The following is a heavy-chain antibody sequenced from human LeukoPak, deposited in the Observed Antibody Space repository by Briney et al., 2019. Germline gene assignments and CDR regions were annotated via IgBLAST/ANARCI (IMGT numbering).Heavy chain of an antibody. J-gene: IGHJ4*02. D-gene: IGHD6-13*01. CDR1: GFTFSSYE. Sequence: GGSLRLSCAASGFTFSSYEMIWVRQAPGKGLECVSYISSSGSTIYYADSVKGRLTISRDNAKNSLYLQMNSLRAEDTAVYYRARETLAFDYWGQGTLVTVSS. V-gene: IGHV3-48*03. CDR2: ISSSGSTI. CDR3: ARETLAFDY.